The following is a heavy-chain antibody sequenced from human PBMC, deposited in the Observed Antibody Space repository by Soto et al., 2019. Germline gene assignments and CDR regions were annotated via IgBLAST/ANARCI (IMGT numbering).Heavy chain of an antibody. D-gene: IGHD5-18*01. Sequence: SETLSLTCAVYGGSFSGYYWSWIRQPPGKGLEWIGEINHSGSTNYNPSLKSRVTISVDTSKNQFSLKLSSVTAADTAVYYCASERGYSYATNWLDPWGQGTLVTVSS. CDR1: GGSFSGYY. J-gene: IGHJ5*02. CDR2: INHSGST. V-gene: IGHV4-34*01. CDR3: ASERGYSYATNWLDP.